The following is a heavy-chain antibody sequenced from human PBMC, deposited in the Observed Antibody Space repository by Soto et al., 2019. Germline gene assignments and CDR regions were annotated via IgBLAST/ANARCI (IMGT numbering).Heavy chain of an antibody. J-gene: IGHJ4*02. V-gene: IGHV3-66*01. CDR1: GFTVSSNY. CDR3: ARGLKMYYDFWSGYIPLGSALDY. Sequence: GGSLRLSCAASGFTVSSNYMSWVRQAPGKGLEWVSVIYSGGSTYYADSVKGRFTISRDNSKNTLYLQMNSLRAEDTAVYYCARGLKMYYDFWSGYIPLGSALDYWGQGTLVTVSS. CDR2: IYSGGST. D-gene: IGHD3-3*01.